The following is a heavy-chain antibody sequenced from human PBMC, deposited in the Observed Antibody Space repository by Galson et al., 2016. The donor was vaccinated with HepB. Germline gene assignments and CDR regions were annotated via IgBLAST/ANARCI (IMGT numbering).Heavy chain of an antibody. D-gene: IGHD2-2*01. CDR1: GFTFSSYA. J-gene: IGHJ5*02. CDR3: VREDCSSTSCYRHYVDP. CDR2: IGRKGDMI. V-gene: IGHV3-23*01. Sequence: SLRLSCAASGFTFSSYAMTWVRQAPGKGLEWVSGIGRKGDMISYVDFVKGRFTISRDNSKNTLYLQMNSLRADDTAVYYCVREDCSSTSCYRHYVDPWGQGTLVTVSS.